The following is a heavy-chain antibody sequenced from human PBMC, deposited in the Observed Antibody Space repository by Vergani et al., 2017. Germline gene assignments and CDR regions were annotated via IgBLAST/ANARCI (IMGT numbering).Heavy chain of an antibody. Sequence: EVYLAESGGGLEKPGGSLRLSCTASGFIFSDTWMAWVRQAPGKGLEWVGRIKSKVDGGTEDYAAAVKGRFTISRDDSKNKVFLQMDSLKSEDTAVYFCTTIIVKVGTRHIFESWGQGTPVTVSS. J-gene: IGHJ4*02. CDR2: IKSKVDGGTE. V-gene: IGHV3-15*01. CDR1: GFIFSDTW. D-gene: IGHD1-26*01. CDR3: TTIIVKVGTRHIFES.